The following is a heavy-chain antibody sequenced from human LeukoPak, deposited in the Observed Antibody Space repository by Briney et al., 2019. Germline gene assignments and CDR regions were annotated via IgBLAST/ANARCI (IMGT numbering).Heavy chain of an antibody. CDR1: GGSISSSNW. J-gene: IGHJ4*02. CDR2: IYHSGST. Sequence: PSETLSLTCAVSGGSISSSNWWSWVRQPPGKGLEWIGEIYHSGSTNYNPSLKSRVTISVDKSKNQFSLKLSSVTAAETAVYYCASCGRAGGSCYPLLWGQGTLVTVSS. CDR3: ASCGRAGGSCYPLL. V-gene: IGHV4-4*02. D-gene: IGHD2-15*01.